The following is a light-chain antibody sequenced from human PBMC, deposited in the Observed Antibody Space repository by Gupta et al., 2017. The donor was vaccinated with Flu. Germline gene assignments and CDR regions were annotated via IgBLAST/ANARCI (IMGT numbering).Light chain of an antibody. CDR2: AAS. Sequence: PSSLSASTGDRVTITCRASQGISSYLAWYQQKPGKAPKLLIYAASTLQSGVPSRFSGSGSGTDFTLTIICLQSEDFATYYCQQDYSYPVTFGGGTKVEIK. J-gene: IGKJ4*01. V-gene: IGKV1-8*01. CDR3: QQDYSYPVT. CDR1: QGISSY.